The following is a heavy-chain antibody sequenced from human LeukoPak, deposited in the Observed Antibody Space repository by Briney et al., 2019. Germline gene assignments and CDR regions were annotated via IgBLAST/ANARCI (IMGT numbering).Heavy chain of an antibody. CDR3: AKASRQGAVASPLDY. D-gene: IGHD6-19*01. CDR2: IGGDSGRT. V-gene: IGHV3-23*01. J-gene: IGHJ4*02. CDR1: GFMFTTYA. Sequence: PGGSLRLACAAPGFMFTTYAMTWVRQAPGKGLEWVSAIGGDSGRTYYADSVKGRFTISRDNSKDTAFLQMNSLRAEDTAVYYCAKASRQGAVASPLDYWGQGTLVTVSS.